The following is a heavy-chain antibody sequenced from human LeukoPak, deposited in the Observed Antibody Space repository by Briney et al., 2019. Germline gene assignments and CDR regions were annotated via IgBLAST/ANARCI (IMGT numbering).Heavy chain of an antibody. Sequence: GGSLRLSCAASGFTFSSYWMSWVRQAPGKGLEWVANIKQDGSEKYYVDSVKGRFTISRDNAKNSLYLQMNSLRAEDTAVYYCARDLRGSSSWYGLDYWGQGTLVTVSS. CDR2: IKQDGSEK. CDR1: GFTFSSYW. D-gene: IGHD6-13*01. J-gene: IGHJ4*02. CDR3: ARDLRGSSSWYGLDY. V-gene: IGHV3-7*01.